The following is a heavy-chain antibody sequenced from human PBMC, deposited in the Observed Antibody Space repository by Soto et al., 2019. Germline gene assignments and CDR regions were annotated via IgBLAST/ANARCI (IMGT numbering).Heavy chain of an antibody. D-gene: IGHD2-2*01. CDR2: INPSGGST. CDR3: ARELGLGYCSSTSCPTQWGYYYYGMDV. V-gene: IGHV1-46*01. J-gene: IGHJ6*02. CDR1: GYTFTSYY. Sequence: ASVKVSCKASGYTFTSYYMHWVRQAPGQGLEWMGIINPSGGSTSYAQKFQGRVTMTRDTSTSTVYMELSSLRSEDTAVYYCARELGLGYCSSTSCPTQWGYYYYGMDVWGRGTTVTVSS.